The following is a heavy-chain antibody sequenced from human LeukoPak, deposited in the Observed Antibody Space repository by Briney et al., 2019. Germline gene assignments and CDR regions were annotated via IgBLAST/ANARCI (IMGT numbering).Heavy chain of an antibody. CDR1: GDSLSSDTTA. Sequence: SQTLSLTCAISGDSLSSDTTAWNWIRQSPSRGLEWLGRAYYTSKWITNSAVSVRSRITVNPNTSNNQFSLQLNSATPEDTAVYYCARGYWAHGMIVWGPGTTVTVSS. CDR3: ARGYWAHGMIV. CDR2: AYYTSKWIT. D-gene: IGHD6-13*01. J-gene: IGHJ6*02. V-gene: IGHV6-1*01.